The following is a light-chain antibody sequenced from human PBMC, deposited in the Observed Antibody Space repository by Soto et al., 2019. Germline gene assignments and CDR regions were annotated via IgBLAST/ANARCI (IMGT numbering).Light chain of an antibody. J-gene: IGKJ5*01. Sequence: EIVMTQSPATLSVSPGERATLSCRASESVSSNLVWYQKKPGQAPRLLIHDASTRATGVPARFSGSGSGTDFTLTISSLEPEDFAVYYCQQRSVWPITFGQGTRLEIK. CDR2: DAS. V-gene: IGKV3-11*01. CDR1: ESVSSN. CDR3: QQRSVWPIT.